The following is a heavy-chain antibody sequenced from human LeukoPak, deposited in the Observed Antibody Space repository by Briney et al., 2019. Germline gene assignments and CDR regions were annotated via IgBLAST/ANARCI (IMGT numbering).Heavy chain of an antibody. CDR2: ISYDGSNK. Sequence: GRSLRLSCAASGFTFSSYGMHWVRQVPGKGLEWVAVISYDGSNKYYADSVKGRFTISRDNSKNTLYLQMNSLRAEDTAVYYCAKDWFDPWGQGTLVTVSS. CDR1: GFTFSSYG. CDR3: AKDWFDP. J-gene: IGHJ5*02. V-gene: IGHV3-30*18.